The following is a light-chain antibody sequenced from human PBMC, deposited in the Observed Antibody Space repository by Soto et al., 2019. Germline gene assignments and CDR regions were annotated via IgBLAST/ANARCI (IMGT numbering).Light chain of an antibody. CDR3: TSYTTSRIWV. V-gene: IGLV2-14*01. Sequence: QSALTQPASVSGSPGQSITISCTGSSGDVGYYNYVSWYQQHPGKAPKLMIYEVSNRPSGVSNRFSGSKSGNTASLIISGLQAEDEADYYCTSYTTSRIWVFGGGTKLTVL. CDR1: SGDVGYYNY. J-gene: IGLJ3*02. CDR2: EVS.